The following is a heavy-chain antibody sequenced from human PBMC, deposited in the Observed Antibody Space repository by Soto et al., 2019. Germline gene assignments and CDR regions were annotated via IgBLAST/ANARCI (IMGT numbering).Heavy chain of an antibody. J-gene: IGHJ4*02. V-gene: IGHV4-31*03. CDR3: ARREYYDFRIFDX. D-gene: IGHD3-3*01. CDR1: GGSISRVGYY. CDR2: MSYSGST. Sequence: SETLSLTCTVSGGSISRVGYYWSWIRQHPGKGLEWIGYMSYSGSTYYNPSLESRVTISGDASKIQFSLKLSSVTAADTAVYYCARREYYDFRIFDXWGPGTLVTVSX.